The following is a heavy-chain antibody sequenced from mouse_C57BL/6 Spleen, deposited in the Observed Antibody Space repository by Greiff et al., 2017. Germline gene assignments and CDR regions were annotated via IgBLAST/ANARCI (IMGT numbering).Heavy chain of an antibody. J-gene: IGHJ2*01. CDR1: GFTFSNYW. V-gene: IGHV6-3*01. Sequence: EVQGVESGGGLVQPGGSMKLSCVASGFTFSNYWMNWVRQSPEKGLEWVAQIRLKSDNYATHYAESVKGRFTISRDDSTISVYLQMNNLRAEDTGIYYCTARDEDWGQGTTLTVSS. CDR3: TARDED. CDR2: IRLKSDNYAT.